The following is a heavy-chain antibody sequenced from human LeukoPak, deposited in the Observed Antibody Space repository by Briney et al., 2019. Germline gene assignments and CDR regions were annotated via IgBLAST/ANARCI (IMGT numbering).Heavy chain of an antibody. CDR3: ARDADYYDSSGYYLAYDAFDI. CDR1: GFTFFSYG. Sequence: GGSLRLSCAASGFTFFSYGMHWVRQAPGKGLEWVSYISSSSSTIYYADSVKGRFTISRDNAKNSLYLQMNSLRAEDTAVYYCARDADYYDSSGYYLAYDAFDIWGQGTMVTVSS. V-gene: IGHV3-48*01. J-gene: IGHJ3*02. CDR2: ISSSSSTI. D-gene: IGHD3-22*01.